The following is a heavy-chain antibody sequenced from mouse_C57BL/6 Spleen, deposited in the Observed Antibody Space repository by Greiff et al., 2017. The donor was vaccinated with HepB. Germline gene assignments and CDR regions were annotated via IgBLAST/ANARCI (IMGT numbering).Heavy chain of an antibody. J-gene: IGHJ4*01. V-gene: IGHV2-2*01. CDR2: IWSGGST. Sequence: VQLQQSGPGLVQPSQSLSITCTVSGFSLTSYGVHWVRQSPGKGLEWLGVIWSGGSTDYNAAFISRLSISKDNSKSQVFFKMNSLQVDDTAIYYCARRDYDYDEDAMDYWGQGTSVTVSS. D-gene: IGHD2-4*01. CDR3: ARRDYDYDEDAMDY. CDR1: GFSLTSYG.